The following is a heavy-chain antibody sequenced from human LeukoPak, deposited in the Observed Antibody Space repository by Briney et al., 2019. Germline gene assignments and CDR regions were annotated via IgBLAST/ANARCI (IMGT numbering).Heavy chain of an antibody. V-gene: IGHV4-39*07. CDR3: ARAGGIQLWLDY. J-gene: IGHJ4*02. CDR2: IYYSGST. CDR1: GGSISSSSYY. D-gene: IGHD5-18*01. Sequence: SETLSLTCTVSGGSISSSSYYWGWIRQPPGKGLEWIGSIYYSGSTYYNPSLKSRVTISVDTSKNQFSLKLSSVTAADTAVYYCARAGGIQLWLDYWGQGTLVTVSS.